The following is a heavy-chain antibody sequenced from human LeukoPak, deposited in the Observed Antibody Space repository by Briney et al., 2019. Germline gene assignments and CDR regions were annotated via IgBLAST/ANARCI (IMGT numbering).Heavy chain of an antibody. V-gene: IGHV3-30*04. Sequence: GGSLRLSCAASGFTFSSYAMHWVRQAPGKGLGWVAVISYDGSNKYYADSVKGRFTISRDNSKNTLYLQMNSLRAEDTAVYYCARDGYSSSFYFDYWGQGTLVTVSS. CDR3: ARDGYSSSFYFDY. CDR2: ISYDGSNK. CDR1: GFTFSSYA. D-gene: IGHD6-6*01. J-gene: IGHJ4*02.